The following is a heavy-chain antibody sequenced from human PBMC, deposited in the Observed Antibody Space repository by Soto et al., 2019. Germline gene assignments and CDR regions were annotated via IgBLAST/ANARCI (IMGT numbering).Heavy chain of an antibody. V-gene: IGHV4-34*01. Sequence: PSETLSLTCAVYGGSFSGYYWSWIRRPPGKGLEWIGEINHSGSTNYNPSLKSRVTISVDTSKNQFSLKLSSVTAADTAVYYCARATWYSTDDYWGQGTLVTVSS. CDR2: INHSGST. CDR3: ARATWYSTDDY. CDR1: GGSFSGYY. D-gene: IGHD2-21*02. J-gene: IGHJ4*02.